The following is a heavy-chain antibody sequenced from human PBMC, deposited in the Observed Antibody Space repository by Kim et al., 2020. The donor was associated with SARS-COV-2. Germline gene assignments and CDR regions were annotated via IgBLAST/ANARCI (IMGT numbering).Heavy chain of an antibody. D-gene: IGHD3-10*01. J-gene: IGHJ5*02. CDR1: GFTFSSYA. CDR3: AKDKRRVLWFGESPNWFDP. V-gene: IGHV3-23*01. Sequence: GGSLRLSCAASGFTFSSYAMSWVRQAPGKGLEWVSAISGSGGSTYYADSVKGRFTISRDNSKNTLYLQMNSLRAEDTAVYYCAKDKRRVLWFGESPNWFDPWGQGTLVTVSS. CDR2: ISGSGGST.